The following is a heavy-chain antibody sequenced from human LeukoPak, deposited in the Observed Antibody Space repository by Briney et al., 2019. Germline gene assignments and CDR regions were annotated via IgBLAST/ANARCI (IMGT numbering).Heavy chain of an antibody. CDR3: AREIAYCGGDCYSAHWSDP. Sequence: SETLSLTCTVSGGSISSYYWSWIRQPPGKGLEWIGYIYYSGSTNYNPSLKSRVTISVDTSKNQFSLKLSSVTAADTAVYYCAREIAYCGGDCYSAHWSDPWGREPWSPSPQ. D-gene: IGHD2-21*01. CDR2: IYYSGST. J-gene: IGHJ5*02. V-gene: IGHV4-59*01. CDR1: GGSISSYY.